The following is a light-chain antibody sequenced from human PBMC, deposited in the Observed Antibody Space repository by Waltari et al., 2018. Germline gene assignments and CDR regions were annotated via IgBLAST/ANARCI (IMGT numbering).Light chain of an antibody. V-gene: IGKV1-39*01. CDR1: QSISSY. CDR2: AAS. Sequence: DIQMTQSPSSLSASVGDRVTITCRASQSISSYLYWYQQKPGKDPKLLIYAASSLQSGVPSRFNGSGSGTDFTLTISSLQPEDFATYYCQQSYSTPRTFGQGTKVEIK. J-gene: IGKJ1*01. CDR3: QQSYSTPRT.